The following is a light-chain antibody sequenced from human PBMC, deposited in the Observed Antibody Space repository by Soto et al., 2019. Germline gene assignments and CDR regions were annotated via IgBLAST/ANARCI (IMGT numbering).Light chain of an antibody. CDR2: AAS. J-gene: IGKJ5*01. Sequence: DIQMTQSPSSLSASVEDRVIITCRASHSISNHLNWYQQKPGKAPKLLIYAASSLQSGVPSRFSGSGSGTDFTLTISSLQPEDFATYYCQQLHDYPITFGQGTRLEIK. CDR3: QQLHDYPIT. CDR1: HSISNH. V-gene: IGKV1-39*01.